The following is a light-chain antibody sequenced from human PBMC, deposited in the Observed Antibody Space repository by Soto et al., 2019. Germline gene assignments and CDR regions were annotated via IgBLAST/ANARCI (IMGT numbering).Light chain of an antibody. CDR2: DFT. CDR1: SADVSTSNF. Sequence: QSVLTQPASVSGSPGQSITISCTGISADVSTSNFVSWYQHHPGKGPRLILYDFTHRPSGISDRFPGSKSGDTASLTISGLRAEDEADYYCASYRSGPLYVFGTGTKVTVL. V-gene: IGLV2-14*03. J-gene: IGLJ1*01. CDR3: ASYRSGPLYV.